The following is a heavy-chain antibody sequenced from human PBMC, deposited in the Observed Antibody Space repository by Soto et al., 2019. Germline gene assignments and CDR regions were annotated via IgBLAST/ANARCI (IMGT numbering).Heavy chain of an antibody. Sequence: SQTLSLTWAISGDSVSSNSAAWNWIRQSPSRGLEWLGRTYYRSKWYNDYAVSVKSRITINPDTSKNQFSLQMNIVTPEDTAVYYGTRDPIRLGVYAFDIWGQGTMVTVSS. CDR1: GDSVSSNSAA. J-gene: IGHJ3*02. CDR3: TRDPIRLGVYAFDI. CDR2: TYYRSKWYN. V-gene: IGHV6-1*01. D-gene: IGHD2-8*02.